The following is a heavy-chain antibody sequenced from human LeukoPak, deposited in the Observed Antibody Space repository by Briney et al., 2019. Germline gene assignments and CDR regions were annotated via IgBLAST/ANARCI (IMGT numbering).Heavy chain of an antibody. V-gene: IGHV3-15*01. Sequence: PGGSLRLSCSASGFTFNNAWMGWVRQALGKGLEWVGRIKSKTDGGATDYVAPVEGRFTISRDDSKNTVYLQMNSLKTEDTAVYYCTTDPGRYDFWSGYFRSVEPFDYWGQGTLVTVSS. CDR1: GFTFNNAW. CDR2: IKSKTDGGAT. J-gene: IGHJ4*02. D-gene: IGHD3-3*01. CDR3: TTDPGRYDFWSGYFRSVEPFDY.